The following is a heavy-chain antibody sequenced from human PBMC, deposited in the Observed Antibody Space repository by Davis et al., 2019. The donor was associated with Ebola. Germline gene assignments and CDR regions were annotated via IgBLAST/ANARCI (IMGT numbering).Heavy chain of an antibody. CDR3: ARPVWGVNDAFDV. Sequence: GESLKISCAASGFTFSSHNMNWVRQAPGKGLEWVSSISTTSSYIYYADSLKGRFTVSRDNAKNSLYLQMNSLRVDDTAIYYCARPVWGVNDAFDVWGLGTMVTVSS. CDR2: ISTTSSYI. V-gene: IGHV3-21*01. J-gene: IGHJ3*01. CDR1: GFTFSSHN. D-gene: IGHD7-27*01.